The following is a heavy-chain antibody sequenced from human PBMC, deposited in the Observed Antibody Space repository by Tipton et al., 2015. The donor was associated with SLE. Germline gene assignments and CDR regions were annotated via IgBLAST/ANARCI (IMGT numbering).Heavy chain of an antibody. CDR1: GYTFTSHA. Sequence: QLVQSGAEVKKPGASVKVSCKASGYTFTSHAMNWVRQAPGQGLEWMGGIIPIFGTANYTQKFQGRVTITTDESTSTAYMELSSLRSEDTAVYYCARGVKQLVRTEYFQHWGQGTLVTVSS. CDR2: IIPIFGTA. J-gene: IGHJ1*01. V-gene: IGHV1-69*01. CDR3: ARGVKQLVRTEYFQH. D-gene: IGHD6-6*01.